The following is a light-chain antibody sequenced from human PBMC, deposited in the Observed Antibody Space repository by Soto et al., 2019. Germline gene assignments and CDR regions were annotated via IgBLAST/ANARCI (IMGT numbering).Light chain of an antibody. CDR3: QQYNSYPRT. Sequence: DIQMTQSPSSLSVSVGDRVTITCRASQVFGSSLGCFQQKPGKAPKSLIYAASTWQVGVPSRFSSSGSGTDFILTISSLQPEDFATYYCQQYNSYPRTFGQGTKVEIK. J-gene: IGKJ1*01. CDR2: AAS. V-gene: IGKV1-16*01. CDR1: QVFGSS.